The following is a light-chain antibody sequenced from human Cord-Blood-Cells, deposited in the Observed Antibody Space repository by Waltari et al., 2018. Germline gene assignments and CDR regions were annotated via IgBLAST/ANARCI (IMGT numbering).Light chain of an antibody. CDR1: NIGSKS. V-gene: IGLV3-21*04. CDR2: YDS. J-gene: IGLJ1*01. CDR3: QVWDSSSDHYV. Sequence: SYVLTQPPSVSVAPGKTARITRGGNNIGSKSVNWYQQKPGQAPVLVIYYDSDRPSGIPERFSGSNSGNTATLTISRVEAGDEADYYCQVWDSSSDHYVFGTGTKVTVL.